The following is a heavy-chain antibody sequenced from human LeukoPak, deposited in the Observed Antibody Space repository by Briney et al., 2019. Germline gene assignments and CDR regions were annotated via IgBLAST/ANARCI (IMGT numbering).Heavy chain of an antibody. J-gene: IGHJ4*02. CDR1: GITFSSYA. CDR3: ARDARYYDILTGYPLFDY. CDR2: ISYDGSNT. V-gene: IGHV3-30-3*01. D-gene: IGHD3-9*01. Sequence: PGRSLRLSCAASGITFSSYAMHWVRQAPGKGLEWVAVISYDGSNTYYADSVKGRFTISRDNSKNTLYLQMNSLRAEDSAVYFCARDARYYDILTGYPLFDYWGQGTLVTVSS.